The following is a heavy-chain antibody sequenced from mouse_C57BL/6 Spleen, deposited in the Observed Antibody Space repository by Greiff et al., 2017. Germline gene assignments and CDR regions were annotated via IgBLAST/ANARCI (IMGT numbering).Heavy chain of an antibody. V-gene: IGHV1-80*01. Sequence: VQLQQSGAELVKPGASVKISCKASGYAFSSYWMNWVKQRPGKGLEWIGQIYPGAGDTNYNGKFKGQATLTAAQSSSTACMQLSSLTSEVSAVYICARDYSRPFAYWGQGTLVTVSA. CDR1: GYAFSSYW. D-gene: IGHD2-5*01. CDR3: ARDYSRPFAY. J-gene: IGHJ3*01. CDR2: IYPGAGDT.